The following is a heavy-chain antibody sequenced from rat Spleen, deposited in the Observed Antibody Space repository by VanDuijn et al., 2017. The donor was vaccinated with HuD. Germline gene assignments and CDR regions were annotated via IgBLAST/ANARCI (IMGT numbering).Heavy chain of an antibody. J-gene: IGHJ2*01. D-gene: IGHD1-1*01. CDR3: ARDYYSGDVG. CDR2: IWTGGST. V-gene: IGHV2-30*01. Sequence: QVQLKESGPGLVQPSQTLSLTCTVSGFSLTSYNVHWVRQPTGKGLEWMGVIWTGGSTDYNSALKSRLSISRDTSKSQVFLKMNSLQTEDTATYYCARDYYSGDVGWGQGVMVTVSS. CDR1: GFSLTSYN.